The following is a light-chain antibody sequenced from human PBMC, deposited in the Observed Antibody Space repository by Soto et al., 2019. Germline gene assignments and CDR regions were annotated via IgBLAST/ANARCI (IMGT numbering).Light chain of an antibody. V-gene: IGKV1-6*01. J-gene: IGKJ3*01. CDR1: QDIRSD. CDR2: ATS. Sequence: IQMTQSPSTLSGSVGDRVTITCRASQDIRSDLGWYQQRPGKAPKLLIYATSSLQSGVPSRFSGSGSGTDFTLTISSLEPEDFAIYYCQQRNNWLTFGPGTKVDIK. CDR3: QQRNNWLT.